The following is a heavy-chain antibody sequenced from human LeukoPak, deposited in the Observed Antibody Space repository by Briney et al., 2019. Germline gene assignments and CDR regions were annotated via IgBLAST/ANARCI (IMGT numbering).Heavy chain of an antibody. Sequence: GGSLRLSCAASGFTVSSNYMMWVRQAPGKGLEWVSVINSGGSTYYADSVKGRFTISRDNSKNTLYLQMNSLRAEDTAVYYCARGGVRRAPQDYWGQGTLVTVSS. CDR3: ARGGVRRAPQDY. D-gene: IGHD3-10*01. CDR1: GFTVSSNY. CDR2: INSGGST. J-gene: IGHJ4*02. V-gene: IGHV3-66*01.